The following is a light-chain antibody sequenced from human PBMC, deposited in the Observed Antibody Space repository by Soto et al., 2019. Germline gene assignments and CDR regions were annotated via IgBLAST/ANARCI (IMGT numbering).Light chain of an antibody. CDR1: QSISSW. CDR3: QHWWT. CDR2: KAS. V-gene: IGKV1-5*03. Sequence: DIQMTQSPSTLSASVGDRVTITCRASQSISSWLAWYQQKPGKAPKLLIYKASSLESGVPSRFSGSGSGTEFTRTISSLQPDDFATYYCQHWWTFGQGTKVEIK. J-gene: IGKJ1*01.